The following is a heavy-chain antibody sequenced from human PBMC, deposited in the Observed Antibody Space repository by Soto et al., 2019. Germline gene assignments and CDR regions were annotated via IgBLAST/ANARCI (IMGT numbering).Heavy chain of an antibody. Sequence: SSETLSLTCTVSGGSISSYYWSWIRQPAGKGLEWIGRIYTSGSTNYNPSLKSRVTMSVDTSKNQFSLKLSSVTAADTAVYYCAREDFWSGNYYYYGMDVWGQGTTVTVSS. CDR2: IYTSGST. J-gene: IGHJ6*02. V-gene: IGHV4-4*07. D-gene: IGHD3-3*01. CDR1: GGSISSYY. CDR3: AREDFWSGNYYYYGMDV.